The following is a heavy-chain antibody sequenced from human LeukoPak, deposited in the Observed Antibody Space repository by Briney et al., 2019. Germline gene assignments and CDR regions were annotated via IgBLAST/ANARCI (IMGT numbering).Heavy chain of an antibody. V-gene: IGHV3-21*01. J-gene: IGHJ4*02. CDR1: GFTFSSYS. CDR3: ARVGGYDWREEDY. D-gene: IGHD5-12*01. CDR2: ISSSSIYI. Sequence: PGGSLRLSCAASGFTFSSYSMNWVRQAPGKGLEWVSSISSSSIYIYYADSVKGRFTISRDNAKNSLYLQMNSLRAEDTAVYYCARVGGYDWREEDYWGQGTLVTVSS.